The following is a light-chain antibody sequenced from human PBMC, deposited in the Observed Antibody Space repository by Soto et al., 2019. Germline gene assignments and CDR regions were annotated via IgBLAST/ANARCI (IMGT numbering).Light chain of an antibody. CDR1: SSDVGSYNF. J-gene: IGLJ2*01. CDR3: CSYAGSSTLL. CDR2: AGS. V-gene: IGLV2-23*01. Sequence: QSALTQPASVSGSPGQSITISCTGTSSDVGSYNFVSWYQHHPGKAPKLMIYAGSKRPSGVSNRFSGSKSGNTASLTISGLQAEDEADYYCCSYAGSSTLLFGGGTKVTVL.